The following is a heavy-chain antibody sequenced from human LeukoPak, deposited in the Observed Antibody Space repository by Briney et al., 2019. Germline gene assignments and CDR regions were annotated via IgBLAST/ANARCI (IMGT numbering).Heavy chain of an antibody. Sequence: PGGSLILSCAASGFTFSSYAMHWVRQAPGKGLEWVAVISYDGSNKYYADSVKGRFTISRDNSKNTLYLQMNSLRAEDTAVYYCARVRWLQFVTVDYWGQGTLVTVSS. CDR3: ARVRWLQFVTVDY. J-gene: IGHJ4*02. CDR2: ISYDGSNK. D-gene: IGHD5-24*01. V-gene: IGHV3-30-3*01. CDR1: GFTFSSYA.